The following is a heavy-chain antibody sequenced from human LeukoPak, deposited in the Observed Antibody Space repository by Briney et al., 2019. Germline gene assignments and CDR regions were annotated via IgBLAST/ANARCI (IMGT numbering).Heavy chain of an antibody. CDR3: ARDHLENHYAPNGMDV. Sequence: GGSLRLSCAASGFTFSDYVMSWFRQAPGQGLEWVSSIRVRASGSHTYYADSVKGRFTMSRDDAHKSLNLQMTSLRAEDTAVYYCARDHLENHYAPNGMDVWGQGTTVTVSS. CDR2: IRVRASGSHT. V-gene: IGHV3-11*01. D-gene: IGHD3-3*01. J-gene: IGHJ6*02. CDR1: GFTFSDYV.